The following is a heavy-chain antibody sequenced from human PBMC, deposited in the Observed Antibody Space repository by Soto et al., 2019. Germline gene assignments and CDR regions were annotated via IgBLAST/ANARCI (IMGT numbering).Heavy chain of an antibody. V-gene: IGHV5-10-1*01. CDR2: IDPSDSYT. CDR3: ARRSSSKYGMDV. Sequence: PXESLKISCKGCGYSFTSYGISWVRQMPGKGLEWMGRIDPSDSYTNYSPSFQGHVTISADKSISTAYLQWSSLKASDTAMYYCARRSSSKYGMDVWGQGTTVTASS. CDR1: GYSFTSYG. D-gene: IGHD2-2*01. J-gene: IGHJ6*02.